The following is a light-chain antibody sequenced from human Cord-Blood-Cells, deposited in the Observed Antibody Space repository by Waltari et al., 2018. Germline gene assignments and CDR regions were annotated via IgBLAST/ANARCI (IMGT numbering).Light chain of an antibody. CDR2: EGS. J-gene: IGLJ3*02. V-gene: IGLV2-23*01. Sequence: QSALTQPASVSGSPGQSITISCTGTSSDVGSYKLASWYQQHPGKAPKLMIYEGSKRPSGVSNRFSGSKSGNTASLTISGLQAEDEADYYCCSYAGSSTLVFGGGTKLTVL. CDR1: SSDVGSYKL. CDR3: CSYAGSSTLV.